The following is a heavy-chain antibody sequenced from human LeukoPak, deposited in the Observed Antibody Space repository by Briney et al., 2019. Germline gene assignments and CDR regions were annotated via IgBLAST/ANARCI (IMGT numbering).Heavy chain of an antibody. CDR1: GFTVSNNY. J-gene: IGHJ4*02. Sequence: GGSLRLSCAASGFTVSNNYMTWVRQAPGKGPEWVSLIYSAGSTYYADSVKGRFTISRDNSKNTVYLQMNSLRAEDTAVYYCARNIPVTRWGYWGQGTLVTVSS. D-gene: IGHD2-21*01. CDR3: ARNIPVTRWGY. CDR2: IYSAGST. V-gene: IGHV3-66*01.